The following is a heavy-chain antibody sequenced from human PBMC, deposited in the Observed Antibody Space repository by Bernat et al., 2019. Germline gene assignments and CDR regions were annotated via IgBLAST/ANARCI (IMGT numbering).Heavy chain of an antibody. CDR1: GGTFSSYA. V-gene: IGHV1-69*06. Sequence: QVQLVQSGAEVKKPGSSVKVSCKASGGTFSSYAISWVRQAPGQGLEWMGGIIPIFGTANYAQKFQGRVTITADKSTRTAYMGRSSLRSEDTAVYYCARDLTGHGSGSYYIGNYYYYGMDVWGQGTTVTVSS. CDR3: ARDLTGHGSGSYYIGNYYYYGMDV. D-gene: IGHD3-10*01. CDR2: IIPIFGTA. J-gene: IGHJ6*02.